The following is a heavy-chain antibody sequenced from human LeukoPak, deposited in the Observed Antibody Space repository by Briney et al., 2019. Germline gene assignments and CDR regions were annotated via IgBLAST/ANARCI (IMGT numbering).Heavy chain of an antibody. CDR2: ITNDGSST. Sequence: GGSLRLSCAASGLTFSSHWMHWVRQAPGKGLVWASRITNDGSSTTYADSVKGRFTISRDDAKNTLYLQLNSLRAEDTAVYFCARGGSDTAMAHDYWGQGTLVTVSS. CDR1: GLTFSSHW. J-gene: IGHJ4*02. CDR3: ARGGSDTAMAHDY. D-gene: IGHD5-18*01. V-gene: IGHV3-74*01.